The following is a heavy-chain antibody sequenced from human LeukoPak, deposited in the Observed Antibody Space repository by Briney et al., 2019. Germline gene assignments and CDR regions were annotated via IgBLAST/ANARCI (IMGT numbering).Heavy chain of an antibody. J-gene: IGHJ4*02. V-gene: IGHV4-61*02. CDR1: GGSISSGNYY. Sequence: SETLSLTCTVSGGSISSGNYYWSWIRQPAGKGLEWIGRIYTSGSTHYNPSLKSRVTISGDTSKNQFSLKLSSVTAADTAVYYCARAGGYSYGRHFDYWGQGTLVTVSS. CDR3: ARAGGYSYGRHFDY. CDR2: IYTSGST. D-gene: IGHD5-18*01.